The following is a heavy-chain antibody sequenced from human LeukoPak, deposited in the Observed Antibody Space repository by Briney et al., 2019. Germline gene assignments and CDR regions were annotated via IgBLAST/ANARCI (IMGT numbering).Heavy chain of an antibody. V-gene: IGHV1-2*02. CDR2: INPNSGGT. CDR3: ARARVERGYSGYGI. Sequence: ASVKVPCKASGYTFTGYYMHWVRQAPGQGLEWMGWINPNSGGTNYAQKFQGRVAMTRDTSISTAYMELSRLRSDDTAVYYCARARVERGYSGYGIWGQGTMVTVSS. CDR1: GYTFTGYY. D-gene: IGHD5-12*01. J-gene: IGHJ3*02.